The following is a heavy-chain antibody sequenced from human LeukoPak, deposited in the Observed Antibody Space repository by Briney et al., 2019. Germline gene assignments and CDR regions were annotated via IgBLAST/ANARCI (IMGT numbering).Heavy chain of an antibody. V-gene: IGHV3-74*01. CDR2: IKSDGRT. J-gene: IGHJ1*01. CDR1: GFTLSSYL. CDR3: ARAPSEIGGYCPEYFRH. D-gene: IGHD2-21*01. Sequence: GGSLRLSCAASGFTLSSYLMHWVRQAPGKGLVWVSRIKSDGRTNYADSVKGRFTISRDNAKNTVSLQMNSLRAEDTGVYYCARAPSEIGGYCPEYFRHWGQGTLVIVSS.